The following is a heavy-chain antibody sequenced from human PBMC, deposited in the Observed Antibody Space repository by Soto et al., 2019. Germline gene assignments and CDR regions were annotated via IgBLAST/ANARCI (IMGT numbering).Heavy chain of an antibody. CDR1: GASISNYY. D-gene: IGHD3-22*01. V-gene: IGHV4-59*01. CDR2: IYYIGST. Sequence: SETLSLTCILSGASISNYYWRWSRQPPGKGLEWIGYIYYIGSTNYNPSLKSRVTISVDTSKNQFSLKLSSVTAADTAVYYCARTPSSGYYGHWGQRTLVTVS. J-gene: IGHJ4*02. CDR3: ARTPSSGYYGH.